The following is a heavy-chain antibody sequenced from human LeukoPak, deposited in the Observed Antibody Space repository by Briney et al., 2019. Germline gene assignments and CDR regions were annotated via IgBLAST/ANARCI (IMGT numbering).Heavy chain of an antibody. D-gene: IGHD6-13*01. J-gene: IGHJ4*02. CDR3: ARVRSSSWYDY. CDR1: GFTFSTSW. Sequence: GGSLRLSCAASGFTFSTSWMHWVRHAPGEGLVWVSRISSDGITTNYADCVKGRFTISRDNAKNTLYLQMNSLRVEDTAVYYCARVRSSSWYDYWGQGALVTVSS. V-gene: IGHV3-74*01. CDR2: ISSDGITT.